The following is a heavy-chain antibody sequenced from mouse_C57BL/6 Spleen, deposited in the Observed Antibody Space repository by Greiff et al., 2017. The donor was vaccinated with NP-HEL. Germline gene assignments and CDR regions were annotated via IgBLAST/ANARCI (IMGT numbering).Heavy chain of an antibody. D-gene: IGHD2-5*01. CDR2: IDPETGGT. CDR1: GYTFTDYE. J-gene: IGHJ3*01. V-gene: IGHV1-15*01. Sequence: QVQLQQSGAELVRPGASVTLSCKASGYTFTDYEMHWVKQTPVHGLEWIGAIDPETGGTAYNQKFKGKAILTADKSSSTAYMELRSLTSEDSAVYYCTRWTYSNSPWFAYWGQGTLVTVSA. CDR3: TRWTYSNSPWFAY.